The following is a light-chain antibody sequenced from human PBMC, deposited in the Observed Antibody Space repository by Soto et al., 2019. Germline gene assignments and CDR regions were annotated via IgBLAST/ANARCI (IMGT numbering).Light chain of an antibody. CDR1: QSVSSRR. J-gene: IGKJ5*01. Sequence: EIVLTQSPGTLSLSPGERATLSCRASQSVSSRRLAWYQHKPGQAPRLLIYDASSRATDIPARFSGSGSGTDFTLTISSLEPEDFAVYYCQQRSNWAFGQGTRLE. V-gene: IGKV3D-20*02. CDR3: QQRSNWA. CDR2: DAS.